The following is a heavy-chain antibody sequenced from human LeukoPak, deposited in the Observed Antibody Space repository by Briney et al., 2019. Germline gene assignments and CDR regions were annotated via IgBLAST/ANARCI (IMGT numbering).Heavy chain of an antibody. Sequence: ETLSLTCTVSGGSVSSGSYYWSWVRQAPGKGLEWVANIKQDGSERGYVDSVKGRFTISRDNAKNSLYLQMNSLRAEDTAVYYCVRDSGWYHLGYWGQGSLVTVSS. J-gene: IGHJ4*02. V-gene: IGHV3-7*01. CDR2: IKQDGSER. D-gene: IGHD6-19*01. CDR3: VRDSGWYHLGY. CDR1: GGSVSSGSYY.